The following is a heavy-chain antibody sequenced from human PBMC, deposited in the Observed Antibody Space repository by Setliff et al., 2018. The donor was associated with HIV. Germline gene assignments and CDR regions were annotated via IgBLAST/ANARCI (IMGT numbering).Heavy chain of an antibody. CDR2: VYSRGNT. Sequence: SETLSLTCDVSGDSFTTTSHSWAWLRQPAGRGLEWIGHVYSRGNTDYNPSLESRVSILMSTSEIQFSLTLNSVTAADTAKYYCARGRLMGSSVLFFDFWGQGRLVTVSS. D-gene: IGHD2-21*01. V-gene: IGHV4-61*09. CDR1: GDSFTTTSHS. J-gene: IGHJ4*02. CDR3: ARGRLMGSSVLFFDF.